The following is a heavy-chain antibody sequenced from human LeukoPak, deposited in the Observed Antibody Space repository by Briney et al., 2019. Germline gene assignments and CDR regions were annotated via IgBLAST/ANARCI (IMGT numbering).Heavy chain of an antibody. J-gene: IGHJ4*02. CDR3: ARGGYGDYKSFDY. Sequence: GGSLRLSCAASGFTFKSYWMNWVRQAPGKGLEWVANIKQDGSEKYYVDSVKGRFTISRDNAKNSLYLQMNSLRAGDTAVYYCARGGYGDYKSFDYWGQGTLVTVSS. D-gene: IGHD4-17*01. V-gene: IGHV3-7*01. CDR1: GFTFKSYW. CDR2: IKQDGSEK.